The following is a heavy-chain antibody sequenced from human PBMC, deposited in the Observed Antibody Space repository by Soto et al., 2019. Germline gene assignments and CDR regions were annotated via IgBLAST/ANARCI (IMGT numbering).Heavy chain of an antibody. V-gene: IGHV1-8*01. J-gene: IGHJ4*02. D-gene: IGHD7-27*01. CDR3: APTPPKWGEFHY. CDR1: GDTFTNYD. Sequence: HVQLVQSGAEVKKPGASVTVSCKASGDTFTNYDINWFRQAAGQGLEWMGWMSPNSGNTGYAQKFQGRVTMTRTTSISTAYMELSSLISEDTAVYYCAPTPPKWGEFHYWGQGTLVTVSS. CDR2: MSPNSGNT.